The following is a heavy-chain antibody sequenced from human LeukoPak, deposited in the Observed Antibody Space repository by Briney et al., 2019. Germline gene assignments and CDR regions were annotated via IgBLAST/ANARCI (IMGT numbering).Heavy chain of an antibody. J-gene: IGHJ4*02. CDR1: GFIFNNYG. Sequence: GGSLRLSCTASGFIFNNYGMHWARQAPGKGLEWVAVISKDGSKKYYADPVKGRFTISRDNSKNTLYLQMNSLRVEDTAVYYCARVQREYYYDSSGIMGNWGQGTLVTVSS. V-gene: IGHV3-30*03. CDR2: ISKDGSKK. D-gene: IGHD3-22*01. CDR3: ARVQREYYYDSSGIMGN.